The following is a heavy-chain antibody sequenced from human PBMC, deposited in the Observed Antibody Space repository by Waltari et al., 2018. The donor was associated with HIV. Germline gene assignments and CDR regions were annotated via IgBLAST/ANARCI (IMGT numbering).Heavy chain of an antibody. V-gene: IGHV3-30*18. CDR2: LSYDGSNK. D-gene: IGHD3-3*01. CDR3: AKDARFLDLDYYYCMDV. J-gene: IGHJ6*02. CDR1: GFTFSSYG. Sequence: QVQLVGSGGGVVQPGRSLRLSCAASGFTFSSYGMHWVGQAPGKGLEWLAVLSYDGSNKYYADSVKGLFTIARDNSKNTLYLHMNSLRAEDTAVYYCAKDARFLDLDYYYCMDVWGQGTTVTVSS.